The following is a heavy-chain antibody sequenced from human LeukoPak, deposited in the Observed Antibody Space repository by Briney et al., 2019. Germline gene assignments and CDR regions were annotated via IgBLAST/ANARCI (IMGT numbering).Heavy chain of an antibody. V-gene: IGHV4-61*01. CDR3: ARGSGYCTNGVGYHWYFDL. CDR1: GGSVSSGSYY. Sequence: SETLSLTCTGCGGSVSSGSYYWSWIRQPPGKGLEWIGYIYYSGSTYYNSSLKSRVSISADTSKNQFSLRLSSVTATDTAVYYCARGSGYCTNGVGYHWYFDLWGRGTLVTVSS. CDR2: IYYSGST. D-gene: IGHD2-8*01. J-gene: IGHJ2*01.